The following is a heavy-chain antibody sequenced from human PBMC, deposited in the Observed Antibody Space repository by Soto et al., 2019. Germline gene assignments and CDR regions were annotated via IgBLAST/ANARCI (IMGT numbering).Heavy chain of an antibody. V-gene: IGHV1-69*01. CDR2: IIPIFGTA. Sequence: QVQLVQSGAEVKKPGSAVKVSCKASGGTFSSYAISWVRQAPGQGLEWMGGIIPIFGTANYAQKFQGRVTITADESTSTAYMELSSLRSEDTAVYYCARDRPALLLTYYGMDVWGQGTTVTVSS. CDR1: GGTFSSYA. CDR3: ARDRPALLLTYYGMDV. D-gene: IGHD2-15*01. J-gene: IGHJ6*02.